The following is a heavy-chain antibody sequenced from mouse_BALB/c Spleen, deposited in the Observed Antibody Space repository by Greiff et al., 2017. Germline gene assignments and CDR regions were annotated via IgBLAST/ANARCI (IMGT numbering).Heavy chain of an antibody. CDR1: GFTFSSYA. Sequence: EVKLMESGGDLVKPGGSLKLSCAASGFTFSSYAMSWVRQTPEKRLEWVASISSGGSTYYPDSVKGRFTISRDNARNILYLQMSSLRSEDTAMYYCARGSYDGYYFDYWGQGTTLTVSS. CDR3: ARGSYDGYYFDY. J-gene: IGHJ2*01. D-gene: IGHD2-3*01. V-gene: IGHV5-6-5*01. CDR2: ISSGGST.